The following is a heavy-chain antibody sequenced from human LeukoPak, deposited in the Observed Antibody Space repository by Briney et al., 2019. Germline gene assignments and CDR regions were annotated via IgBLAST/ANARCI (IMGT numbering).Heavy chain of an antibody. CDR2: TYYRYKWYN. Sequence: SQTLSLTCAISGDSVSSNSTAWNWIRQSPSSGLERLGRTYYRYKWYNDYAVSVKSRITINPDTSKNQFSLQLNSVTPEDTAVYYCARERGRYCSSTSCSTWGQGTLVTVSS. CDR1: GDSVSSNSTA. D-gene: IGHD2-2*02. J-gene: IGHJ4*02. CDR3: ARERGRYCSSTSCST. V-gene: IGHV6-1*01.